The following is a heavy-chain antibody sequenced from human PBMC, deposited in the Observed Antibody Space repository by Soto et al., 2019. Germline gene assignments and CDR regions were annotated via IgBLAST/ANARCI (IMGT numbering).Heavy chain of an antibody. CDR1: GYTFTSYD. D-gene: IGHD6-13*01. Sequence: ASVKVSCKASGYTFTSYDINWLRQATGQGLEWMGWMNPNSGNTGYAQKFQGRVTMTRNTSISTAYMELSSLRSEDTAVYYCAKSRIPAPSYGMDVWGQGTTVTVSS. CDR3: AKSRIPAPSYGMDV. J-gene: IGHJ6*02. V-gene: IGHV1-8*01. CDR2: MNPNSGNT.